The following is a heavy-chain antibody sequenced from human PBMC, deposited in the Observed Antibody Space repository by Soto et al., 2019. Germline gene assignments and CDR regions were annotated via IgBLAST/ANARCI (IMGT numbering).Heavy chain of an antibody. Sequence: QVQLVESGGGVVQPGRSLRLSCAASGFTFSRYGMHWVRQAPGPGLEWVAVISYDGSDKYYAASVKGRFTISRDNSNNTLYLQMDSLRAEDTAVYYCAKGVVGDNTYFQHWGQGTLVTVSS. V-gene: IGHV3-30*18. CDR1: GFTFSRYG. CDR2: ISYDGSDK. D-gene: IGHD1-26*01. J-gene: IGHJ1*01. CDR3: AKGVVGDNTYFQH.